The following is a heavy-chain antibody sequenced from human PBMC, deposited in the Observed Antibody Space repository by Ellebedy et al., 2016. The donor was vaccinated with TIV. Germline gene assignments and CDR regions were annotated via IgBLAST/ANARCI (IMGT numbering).Heavy chain of an antibody. Sequence: AASVKVSCKASGGTFSTFPINWARQAPGQGLEWMGGIIPVFGTPNYAQKFQGRVTITADESTSTAYMELSSLTSEDTVLYYCARRFCIATSCPGHFDFWGQGTLVTVSS. CDR3: ARRFCIATSCPGHFDF. V-gene: IGHV1-69*13. J-gene: IGHJ4*02. CDR2: IIPVFGTP. D-gene: IGHD2-2*01. CDR1: GGTFSTFP.